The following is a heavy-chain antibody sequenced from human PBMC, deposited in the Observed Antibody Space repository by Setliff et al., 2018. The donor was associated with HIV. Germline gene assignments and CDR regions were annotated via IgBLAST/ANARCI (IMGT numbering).Heavy chain of an antibody. Sequence: PGGSLRLSCAASGFTFSNAWMSWVRQVPGKGLEWVGRIKSKAYGGASDYAAPVKGRFTISRDDSENTLYLQMNSLKTGDTAVYYCTTDGDILTGLGGCGYWGQGTLVTVSS. V-gene: IGHV3-15*01. CDR2: IKSKAYGGAS. CDR3: TTDGDILTGLGGCGY. CDR1: GFTFSNAW. D-gene: IGHD3-9*01. J-gene: IGHJ4*02.